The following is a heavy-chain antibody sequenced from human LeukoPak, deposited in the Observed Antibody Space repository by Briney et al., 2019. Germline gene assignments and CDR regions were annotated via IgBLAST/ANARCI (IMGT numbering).Heavy chain of an antibody. V-gene: IGHV3-23*01. Sequence: GGSLRLSCAGSGFAFGTYAMSWVRQAPGMGLEWVSSISADGQVTYYADSVEGRFTVSRDNSKSTLYLQLNSLRAEDTATYYRARDPYNTILYRLAHWGQGTLVTVSS. CDR2: ISADGQVT. J-gene: IGHJ4*02. D-gene: IGHD3-10*01. CDR1: GFAFGTYA. CDR3: ARDPYNTILYRLAH.